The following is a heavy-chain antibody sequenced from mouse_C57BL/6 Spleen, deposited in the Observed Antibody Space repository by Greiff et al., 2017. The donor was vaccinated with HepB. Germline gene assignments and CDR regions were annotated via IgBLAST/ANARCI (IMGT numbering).Heavy chain of an antibody. CDR1: GYAFTNYL. V-gene: IGHV1-54*01. Sequence: QVQLQQSGAELVRPGTSVKVSCKASGYAFTNYLLEWVKQRPGQGLEGIGVINPGSGGTNYNEKFKGKATLTADKSSSTAYMQHSSLTSEDSAVYFCARSRAYYSYFDYWGQGTTLTVSS. J-gene: IGHJ2*01. CDR2: INPGSGGT. CDR3: ARSRAYYSYFDY. D-gene: IGHD1-1*01.